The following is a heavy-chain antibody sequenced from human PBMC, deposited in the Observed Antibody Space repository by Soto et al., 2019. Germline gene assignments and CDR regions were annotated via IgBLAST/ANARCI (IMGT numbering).Heavy chain of an antibody. CDR3: ARRIAVAGHYFDY. CDR2: FSYSGNT. V-gene: IGHV4-39*01. D-gene: IGHD6-19*01. CDR1: GGSISSSSYY. Sequence: SETRSLTCTVSGGSISSSSYYWGWIRQLPGKGLERIGSFSYSGNTYYNPSLKSRVTMPVDTSKNQFSLKLSSVTAADTAVYYCARRIAVAGHYFDYWGQGILVTVSS. J-gene: IGHJ4*02.